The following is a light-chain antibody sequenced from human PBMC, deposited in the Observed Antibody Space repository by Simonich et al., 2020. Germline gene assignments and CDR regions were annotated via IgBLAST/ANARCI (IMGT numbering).Light chain of an antibody. Sequence: DIVMTQSPDSLAVSLGERATINCKSSQRVLYSSNNKDYLAWYQQKPGQPPKLLIYWASTRESGVPDRFSGSGSGTDVTLTISSLQAEDVAVYYCQQYNNWPPLTFGGGTKVEIK. CDR2: WAS. CDR1: QRVLYSSNNKDY. J-gene: IGKJ4*01. V-gene: IGKV4-1*01. CDR3: QQYNNWPPLT.